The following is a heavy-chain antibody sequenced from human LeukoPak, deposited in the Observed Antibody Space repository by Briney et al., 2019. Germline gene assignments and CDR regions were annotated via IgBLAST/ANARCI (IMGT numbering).Heavy chain of an antibody. J-gene: IGHJ4*02. D-gene: IGHD2-2*02. CDR3: ARESMAATAIFSFDY. V-gene: IGHV1-46*01. Sequence: SVKVSCKASGYSFTSCYMHWLRQPPAQGLEWMGIINPSGGSTSYAQKFQGRVTMTRDTSTSTVYMELSSLRSEDTAVYYCARESMAATAIFSFDYWGQGTLVTVSS. CDR2: INPSGGST. CDR1: GYSFTSCY.